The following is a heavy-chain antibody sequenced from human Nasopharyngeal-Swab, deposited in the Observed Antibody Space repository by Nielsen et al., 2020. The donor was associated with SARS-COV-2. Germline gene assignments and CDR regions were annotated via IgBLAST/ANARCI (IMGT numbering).Heavy chain of an antibody. Sequence: GESLKISCAASGFTFSYYDMHWVRQAPGKGLEWVAVTSSDESHKYYASSVRDRFTISRDNSRNTLYLQMNSLTTEDTAVYYCARVPAVAASRIDYWGQGTLVTVSS. CDR2: TSSDESHK. D-gene: IGHD6-19*01. V-gene: IGHV3-30-3*01. CDR1: GFTFSYYD. J-gene: IGHJ4*02. CDR3: ARVPAVAASRIDY.